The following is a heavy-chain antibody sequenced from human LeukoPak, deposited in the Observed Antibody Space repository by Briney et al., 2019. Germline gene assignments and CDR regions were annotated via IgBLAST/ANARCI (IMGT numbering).Heavy chain of an antibody. CDR2: NSGSGGIT. J-gene: IGHJ4*02. V-gene: IGHV3-23*01. D-gene: IGHD5-12*01. CDR1: GFTFSSYA. Sequence: GGSLRLSCGASGFTFSSYAMSWVRQAPWKGLEWVSANSGSGGITCYADSVKGRFTISRDNSKNTLYLQMNSLRAEDTAVYYCAKGTYEYSGYDLFDYWGQGTLVTVSS. CDR3: AKGTYEYSGYDLFDY.